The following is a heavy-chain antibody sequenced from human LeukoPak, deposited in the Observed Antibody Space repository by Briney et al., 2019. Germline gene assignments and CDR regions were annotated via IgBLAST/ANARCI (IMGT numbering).Heavy chain of an antibody. Sequence: PGGSLRLSCAASGFTFSSYAMSWVRLAPGKGLEWVSAIGGSGDITYYADSVKGRFTISRDNAKNSLYLQMNRLRAEDTAVYYCVRSRYNSGYYYFDYWGQGTLVTVSS. D-gene: IGHD3-22*01. CDR2: IGGSGDIT. J-gene: IGHJ4*02. V-gene: IGHV3-23*01. CDR3: VRSRYNSGYYYFDY. CDR1: GFTFSSYA.